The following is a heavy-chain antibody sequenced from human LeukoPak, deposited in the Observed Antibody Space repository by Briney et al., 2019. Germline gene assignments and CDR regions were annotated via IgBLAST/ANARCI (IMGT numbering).Heavy chain of an antibody. CDR1: GYTFTSYG. Sequence: ASVKVSCKASGYTFTSYGIIWVRQAPGQGLEWMGWISAYNGNTNYAQKLQGRVTMTTDTSTSTAYMELRSLRSDDTAVYYCARDARGIGAAGTIFDYWGQGTLVTVSS. V-gene: IGHV1-18*01. D-gene: IGHD6-13*01. J-gene: IGHJ4*02. CDR3: ARDARGIGAAGTIFDY. CDR2: ISAYNGNT.